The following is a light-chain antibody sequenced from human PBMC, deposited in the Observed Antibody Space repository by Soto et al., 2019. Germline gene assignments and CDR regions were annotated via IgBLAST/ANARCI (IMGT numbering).Light chain of an antibody. V-gene: IGKV1-39*01. CDR1: QTINRY. J-gene: IGKJ4*01. CDR2: AAS. Sequence: DIQLTQSPSSLAASVGDSVTLTCRASQTINRYLNWYQHKPGKAPKILIYAASSLQRGVPSRFSGSGSGTHFALTISSLEPEDFATYYCQQSYTTLLTLGGGNRVEI. CDR3: QQSYTTLLT.